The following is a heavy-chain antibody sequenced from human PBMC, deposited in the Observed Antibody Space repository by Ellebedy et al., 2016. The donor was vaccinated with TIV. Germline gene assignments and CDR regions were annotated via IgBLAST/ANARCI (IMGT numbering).Heavy chain of an antibody. D-gene: IGHD2-2*01. Sequence: PGGSLRLSCAASGFTFSGAAMHWVRQASGKGLEWVGRIRSKANRYATAYSESVKGRFTISRDDPKNTAYLQMNSLKPEYTAVYYCTRGYCTSTTCYGLDYWGRGTLVTVSS. CDR2: IRSKANRYAT. J-gene: IGHJ4*02. V-gene: IGHV3-73*01. CDR1: GFTFSGAA. CDR3: TRGYCTSTTCYGLDY.